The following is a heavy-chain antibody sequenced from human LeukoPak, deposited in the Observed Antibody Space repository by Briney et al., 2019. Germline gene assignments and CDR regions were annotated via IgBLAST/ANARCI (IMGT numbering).Heavy chain of an antibody. CDR1: GFTFRDYA. J-gene: IGHJ3*01. CDR2: ISTDSINK. V-gene: IGHV3-30*04. Sequence: PGKSPRLSCTASGFTFRDYAMHWVRQAPGKGLEWVALISTDSINKYYADSVAGRFTVSRDDSNNTLFLHLDTLKTEDTAVYFCARRPRGYALDVWGQGTMVTVS. CDR3: ARRPRGYALDV.